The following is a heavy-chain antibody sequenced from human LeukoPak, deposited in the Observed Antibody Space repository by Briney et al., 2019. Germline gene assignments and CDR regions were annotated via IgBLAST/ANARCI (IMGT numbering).Heavy chain of an antibody. CDR2: IRSKAYGGTT. J-gene: IGHJ5*02. CDR1: GFTFGDYA. Sequence: GGSLRLSCTASGFTFGDYAMSWFRQAPGKGLEWVGFIRSKAYGGTTEYAASVKGRFTISRDDSKSIAYLQMNSLKTEDTAVYYCSYCSSTSCSGDNWFDPWGQGTLVTVSS. V-gene: IGHV3-49*03. D-gene: IGHD2-2*01. CDR3: SYCSSTSCSGDNWFDP.